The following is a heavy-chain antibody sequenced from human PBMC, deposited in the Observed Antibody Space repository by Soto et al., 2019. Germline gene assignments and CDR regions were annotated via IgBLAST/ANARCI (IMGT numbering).Heavy chain of an antibody. J-gene: IGHJ4*02. CDR2: IYYSGST. Sequence: QVQLQESGPGLVKPSETLSLTCTVSGGSISSYYWSWIRQPPGKGLEWIGYIYYSGSTNYNPSLKSRVTISVDTSKNQFSLKLSSVTAADTAVYYCARDHHYCSGGSCYLWEYWGQGTLVTVSS. CDR3: ARDHHYCSGGSCYLWEY. D-gene: IGHD2-15*01. V-gene: IGHV4-59*01. CDR1: GGSISSYY.